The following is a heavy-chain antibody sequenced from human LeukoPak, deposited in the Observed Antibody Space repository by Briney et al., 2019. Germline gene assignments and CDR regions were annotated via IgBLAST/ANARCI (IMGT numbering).Heavy chain of an antibody. CDR2: VSAHGDNT. V-gene: IGHV1-18*01. Sequence: GASVKVSCKTPGYTFTNYGITWVRQAPGQGLEWMGWVSAHGDNTNYVQKIQGRVTMTTDTSTSTAYMELRSLRSDDTAVYYCARDCIGCHGFDYWGQGTLVTVSS. CDR3: ARDCIGCHGFDY. J-gene: IGHJ4*02. CDR1: GYTFTNYG. D-gene: IGHD2-15*01.